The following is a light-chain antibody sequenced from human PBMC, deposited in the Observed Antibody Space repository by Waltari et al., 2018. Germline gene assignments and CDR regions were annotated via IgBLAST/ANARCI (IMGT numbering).Light chain of an antibody. Sequence: IVLTQSPVTLSVSPGESAIISCRASQSVTSNLAWYQQKPGQAPRLLIYDASTRATSIPARFRGSGSGTEFTLTISSLRSEDSATYYCQQYNRWPPITFGQGTRLEIK. CDR1: QSVTSN. CDR3: QQYNRWPPIT. V-gene: IGKV3-15*01. J-gene: IGKJ5*01. CDR2: DAS.